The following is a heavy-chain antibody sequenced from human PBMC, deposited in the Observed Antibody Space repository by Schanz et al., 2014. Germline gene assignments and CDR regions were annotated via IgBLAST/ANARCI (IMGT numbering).Heavy chain of an antibody. J-gene: IGHJ4*02. CDR3: ARQFYDILTGYWFPYYFDY. Sequence: QVQLQESGPGLVKPSQTLSLTCTVSGGSIRSGTYYWSWIRQPAGKALEWVGRVFPNGITNYNPSLKSRVPISLDPSKNQFSLTLTSLTAADTAVYYCARQFYDILTGYWFPYYFDYWGQGTLVTVSS. CDR2: VFPNGIT. CDR1: GGSIRSGTYY. V-gene: IGHV4-61*02. D-gene: IGHD3-9*01.